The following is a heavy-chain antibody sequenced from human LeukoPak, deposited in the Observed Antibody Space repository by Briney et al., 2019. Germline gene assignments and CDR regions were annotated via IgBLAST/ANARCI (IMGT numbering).Heavy chain of an antibody. D-gene: IGHD1-20*01. Sequence: PGGSLRLSCAASGFXFTNAWISWVRQAPGKGLEWVGRIKSKTDGGTTDYAAPVKDRFTFSRDDSKNMLYLQMSSLKIEDTAVYYCTTDPRNNYYFDCWGQGTLVTVSS. V-gene: IGHV3-15*01. J-gene: IGHJ4*02. CDR2: IKSKTDGGTT. CDR1: GFXFTNAW. CDR3: TTDPRNNYYFDC.